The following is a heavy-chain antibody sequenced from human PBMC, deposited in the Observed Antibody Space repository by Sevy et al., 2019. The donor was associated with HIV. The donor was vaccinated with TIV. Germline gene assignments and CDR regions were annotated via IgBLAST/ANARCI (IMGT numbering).Heavy chain of an antibody. D-gene: IGHD6-13*01. Sequence: GGSLRLSCAASGFTFDDYAMHWVRQAPGKGLEWVSLISWDGGSTYYADSVKGRFTISRDNSKNSLYLQMNSLRAEDTALYYCAKSGALWAAAENWYFDLWGRGTLVTVSS. CDR2: ISWDGGST. V-gene: IGHV3-43D*04. J-gene: IGHJ2*01. CDR1: GFTFDDYA. CDR3: AKSGALWAAAENWYFDL.